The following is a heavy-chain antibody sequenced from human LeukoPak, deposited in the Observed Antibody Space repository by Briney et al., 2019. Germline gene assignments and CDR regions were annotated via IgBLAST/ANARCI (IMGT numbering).Heavy chain of an antibody. CDR2: IIGSGGLT. D-gene: IGHD3-9*01. V-gene: IGHV3-23*01. CDR1: GFTFNNAW. J-gene: IGHJ5*02. CDR3: AKGKAYDNLDWFDP. Sequence: GGSLRLSCAVSGFTFNNAWMSWVRQAPGKGLEWVSSIIGSGGLTFYADSVKGRFTISRDNSKNMLYLQMNSLRAEDTAKYYCAKGKAYDNLDWFDPWGQGTLVTVSS.